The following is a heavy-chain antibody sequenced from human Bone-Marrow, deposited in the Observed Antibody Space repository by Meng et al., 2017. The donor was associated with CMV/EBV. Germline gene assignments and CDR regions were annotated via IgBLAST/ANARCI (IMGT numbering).Heavy chain of an antibody. CDR1: GFTFSSYW. D-gene: IGHD1-26*01. V-gene: IGHV3-7*01. Sequence: LSLTCAASGFTFSSYWMSWVRQAPGKGLEWVANIKQDGSEKYYVDSVKGRFTISRDNAKNSLYLQMNSLRAEDTAVYYCARSLEELLRADYWGQGTLVTVSS. CDR3: ARSLEELLRADY. CDR2: IKQDGSEK. J-gene: IGHJ4*02.